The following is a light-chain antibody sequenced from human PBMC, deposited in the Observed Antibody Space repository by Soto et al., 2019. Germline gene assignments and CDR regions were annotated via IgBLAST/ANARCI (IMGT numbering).Light chain of an antibody. CDR2: GAS. CDR3: QQYNSWPPWT. V-gene: IGKV3-15*01. Sequence: EIVMTQSPATLSVSPGERATLSCRASQSVSSNLAWYQQKPGQAPRLLIYGASTRATGIPARFSGSGSGTEVTLTINSLQSEDFAVYYCQQYNSWPPWTFGQGTKVEIK. J-gene: IGKJ1*01. CDR1: QSVSSN.